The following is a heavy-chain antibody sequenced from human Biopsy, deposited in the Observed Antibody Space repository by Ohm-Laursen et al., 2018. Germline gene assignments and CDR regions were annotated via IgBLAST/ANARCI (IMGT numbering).Heavy chain of an antibody. V-gene: IGHV4-59*08. D-gene: IGHD3-22*01. CDR2: VYYSGST. CDR3: GRREVVITHDAFDT. J-gene: IGHJ3*02. Sequence: SQTLPLTCSVSGGSISSYYWTWIRQPPGKGLEWIGDVYYSGSTNRNPSLKSRVTILVDTSKNQFSLKLNSVTAADTAVYYCGRREVVITHDAFDTWGQGTMVTVSS. CDR1: GGSISSYY.